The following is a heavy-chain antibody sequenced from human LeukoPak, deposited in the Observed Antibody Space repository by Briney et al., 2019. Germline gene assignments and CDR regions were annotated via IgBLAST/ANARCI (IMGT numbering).Heavy chain of an antibody. CDR2: IIPIFGTA. Sequence: GASVKVSCKASGGTFSSYAIGWVRQAPGQGLEWMGGIIPIFGTANYAQKFQGRVTITADKSTSAAYMELSSLRSEDTAVYYCARVRYCSSTSCRNFYYYYGMDVWGEGTTVTVSS. CDR3: ARVRYCSSTSCRNFYYYYGMDV. CDR1: GGTFSSYA. D-gene: IGHD2-2*01. V-gene: IGHV1-69*06. J-gene: IGHJ6*04.